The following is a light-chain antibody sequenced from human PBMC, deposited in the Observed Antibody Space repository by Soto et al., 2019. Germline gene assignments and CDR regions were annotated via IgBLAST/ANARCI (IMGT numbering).Light chain of an antibody. Sequence: EIVLTQSPSTLSLSPGERATLSRRASQSVSSSYLAWYQQKPGQAPRLLIYGASSRATGIPDRFSGSGSGTDFTLTISRLEPEDFAVYYCQQYGSSPHLTFGGGTKVDIK. CDR1: QSVSSSY. J-gene: IGKJ4*01. CDR3: QQYGSSPHLT. CDR2: GAS. V-gene: IGKV3-20*01.